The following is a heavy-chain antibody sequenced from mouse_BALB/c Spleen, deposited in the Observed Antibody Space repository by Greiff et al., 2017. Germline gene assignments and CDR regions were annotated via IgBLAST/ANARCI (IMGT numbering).Heavy chain of an antibody. CDR2: IYPGNVNT. CDR1: GYTFTSYY. J-gene: IGHJ2*01. Sequence: VKLVESGPELVKPGASVRISCKASGYTFTSYYIHWVKQRPGQGLEWIGWIYPGNVNTKYNEKFKGKATLTADKSSSTAYMQLSSLTSEDSAVYFCARAGDYDDYFDYWGQGTTLTVSS. V-gene: IGHV1S56*01. D-gene: IGHD2-4*01. CDR3: ARAGDYDDYFDY.